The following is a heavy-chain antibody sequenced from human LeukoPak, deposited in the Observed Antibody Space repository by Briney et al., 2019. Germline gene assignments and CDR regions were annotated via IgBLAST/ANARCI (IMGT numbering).Heavy chain of an antibody. CDR2: ISSSSSTI. V-gene: IGHV3-48*04. J-gene: IGHJ4*02. Sequence: GGSLRLSCAASGFTFSSYGMTWVRQAPGKGLEWVSYISSSSSTIYYADSVKGRFTISRDNAKNSLYLQMNSLRAEDTAVYYCARSRGATHFDYWGQGTLVTVSS. CDR3: ARSRGATHFDY. D-gene: IGHD1-26*01. CDR1: GFTFSSYG.